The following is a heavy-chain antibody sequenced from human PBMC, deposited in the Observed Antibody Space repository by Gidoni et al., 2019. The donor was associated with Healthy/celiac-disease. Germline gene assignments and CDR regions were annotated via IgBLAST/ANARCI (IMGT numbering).Heavy chain of an antibody. V-gene: IGHV4-59*01. CDR2: IYYSGST. D-gene: IGHD6-6*01. CDR3: AGSSSIAARPSWFDP. Sequence: QVQLQESGPGLVQPSETLSLTCTVSGGSISSYYWSWIRQPPGKGLEWIGYIYYSGSTNYNPSLKSRVTISVDTSKNQFSLKLSSVTAADTAVYYCAGSSSIAARPSWFDPWGQGTLVTVSS. CDR1: GGSISSYY. J-gene: IGHJ5*02.